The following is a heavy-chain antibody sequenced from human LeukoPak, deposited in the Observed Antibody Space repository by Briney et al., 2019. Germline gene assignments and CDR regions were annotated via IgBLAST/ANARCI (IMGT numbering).Heavy chain of an antibody. J-gene: IGHJ5*02. CDR3: ARGGISAALRPWFDP. CDR2: ISGSGGST. CDR1: GFTFSSYA. Sequence: GGSLRLSCAASGFTFSSYAMSWVRQAPGEGLEWVSAISGSGGSTYYEHSAKGRFTISRDNSKNTLYLQMNSLRAEDTAVYYCARGGISAALRPWFDPWGQGTLVSVSS. V-gene: IGHV3-23*01. D-gene: IGHD2-2*01.